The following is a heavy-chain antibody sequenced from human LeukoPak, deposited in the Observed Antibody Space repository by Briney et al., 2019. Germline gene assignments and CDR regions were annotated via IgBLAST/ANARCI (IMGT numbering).Heavy chain of an antibody. CDR2: INHSGST. V-gene: IGHV4-34*01. Sequence: SETLSLPCAVYGGSFSGYYWSWIRQPPGKGLEWIGEINHSGSTNYNPSLKSRVTISVDTSKNQFSLKLSSVTAADTAVYYCTRDEDSSGYYYWGQGTLVTVSS. CDR1: GGSFSGYY. J-gene: IGHJ4*02. CDR3: TRDEDSSGYYY. D-gene: IGHD3-22*01.